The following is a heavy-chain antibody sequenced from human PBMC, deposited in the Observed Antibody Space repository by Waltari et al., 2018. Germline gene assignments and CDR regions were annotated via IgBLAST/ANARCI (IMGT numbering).Heavy chain of an antibody. D-gene: IGHD4-17*01. CDR3: AREHYGGGF. J-gene: IGHJ4*02. Sequence: EVQLVESGGGLIQPGGSLRLACAASGFTVRSHYMTWARQATGKGLEWVSVIYSGGTTYYADSVKGRFTISRDNSKNTVYLQLNSLTVEDTAVYYCAREHYGGGFWGQGTLVTVSS. CDR1: GFTVRSHY. V-gene: IGHV3-53*01. CDR2: IYSGGTT.